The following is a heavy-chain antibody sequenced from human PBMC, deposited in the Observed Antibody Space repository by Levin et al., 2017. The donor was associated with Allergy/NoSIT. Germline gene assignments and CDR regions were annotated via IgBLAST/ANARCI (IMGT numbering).Heavy chain of an antibody. Sequence: GGSLRLSCAASGFTFSTYWMSWVRQAPGKGLEWVANIKQDGSEKYYVDSVKGRFTISRDNAKNSLNLQMNSLRAEDTAVYYCARDHLEYSRLTPYYVMDVWGRGTTVTVSS. V-gene: IGHV3-7*01. CDR2: IKQDGSEK. CDR1: GFTFSTYW. J-gene: IGHJ6*02. CDR3: ARDHLEYSRLTPYYVMDV. D-gene: IGHD6-6*01.